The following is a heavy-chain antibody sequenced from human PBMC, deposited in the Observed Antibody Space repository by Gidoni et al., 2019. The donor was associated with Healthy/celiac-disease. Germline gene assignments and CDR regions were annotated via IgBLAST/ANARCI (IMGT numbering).Heavy chain of an antibody. CDR3: ATGEIVVDY. Sequence: EVKLVESGGGLVQPGGSLRLSCSASGFTVSINDMSWVRQAPGKGLEWVSVIYSGGSTYYADAVKGRFTISRDNSKNTLYLQMNSLRAEDTAVYYCATGEIVVDYWGQGTLVTVSS. CDR1: GFTVSIND. D-gene: IGHD3-22*01. CDR2: IYSGGST. V-gene: IGHV3-66*01. J-gene: IGHJ4*02.